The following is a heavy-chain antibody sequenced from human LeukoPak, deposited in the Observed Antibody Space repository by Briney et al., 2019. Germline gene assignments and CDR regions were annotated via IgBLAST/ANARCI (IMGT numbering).Heavy chain of an antibody. J-gene: IGHJ5*02. CDR2: ISSSGSTI. D-gene: IGHD2-15*01. Sequence: PVGSLRLSCAASEFTFSSYEMNWVRQAPGKGLEWVSYISSSGSTIYYADSVKGRFTISRDNAKNSLYLQMNSLRAEDTAVYYCARERTGGTLTWGQGTLVTVSS. CDR1: EFTFSSYE. V-gene: IGHV3-48*03. CDR3: ARERTGGTLT.